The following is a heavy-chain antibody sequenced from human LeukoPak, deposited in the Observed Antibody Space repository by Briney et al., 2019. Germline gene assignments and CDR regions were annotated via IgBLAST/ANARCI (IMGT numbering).Heavy chain of an antibody. J-gene: IGHJ4*02. CDR3: ARDSTIPITMVRGVINWFDY. V-gene: IGHV1-69*05. Sequence: GASVKVSCKASGGTFSSYAIRWLRQAPGQGLEWMGRIIPILGTANYAQKFQGRVTITTDESTSTAYMELSSLRSEDTAVYYCARDSTIPITMVRGVINWFDYWGQGTLVTVSS. CDR2: IIPILGTA. CDR1: GGTFSSYA. D-gene: IGHD3-10*01.